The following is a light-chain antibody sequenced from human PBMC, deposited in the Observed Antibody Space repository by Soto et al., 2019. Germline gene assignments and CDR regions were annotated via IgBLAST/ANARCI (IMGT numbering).Light chain of an antibody. J-gene: IGKJ1*01. CDR1: HSISSY. V-gene: IGKV1-39*01. CDR3: PPSYSTPWT. CDR2: AAS. Sequence: DIQMNLSPSSLSASIEDMVTITFGASHSISSYLNWYQQKPWKAPKLLIYAASSLQSRVPSRFSGSGSGTDFTLPISSLQPEDFATYYCPPSYSTPWTFGQGTKLDI.